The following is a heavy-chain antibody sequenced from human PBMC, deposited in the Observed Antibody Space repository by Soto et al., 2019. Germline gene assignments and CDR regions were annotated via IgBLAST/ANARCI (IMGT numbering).Heavy chain of an antibody. CDR3: ARAYQYYDILTGYYTPYPYWFDP. D-gene: IGHD3-9*01. CDR2: IYYSGST. Sequence: NPSETLSLTCTVSGGSVSSGSYYWSWIRQPPGKGLEWIGYIYYSGSTNYNPSLKSRVTISVDTSKNQFSLKLSSVTAADTAVYYCARAYQYYDILTGYYTPYPYWFDPWGQGTLVTVSS. J-gene: IGHJ5*02. V-gene: IGHV4-61*01. CDR1: GGSVSSGSYY.